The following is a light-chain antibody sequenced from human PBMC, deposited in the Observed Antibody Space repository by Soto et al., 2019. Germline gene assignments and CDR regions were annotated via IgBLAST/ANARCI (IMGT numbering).Light chain of an antibody. CDR3: QQLNSDPQT. V-gene: IGKV1-9*01. CDR1: QGISSY. Sequence: DIQLTQSPSFLSASVGDRVTITCRASQGISSYLAWYQQKPGTAPKLLIYAASTLQSGVPSRFSGSGSGTEFTLTISSLQPEHFATCYSQQLNSDPQTFGQGTKLEI. J-gene: IGKJ2*01. CDR2: AAS.